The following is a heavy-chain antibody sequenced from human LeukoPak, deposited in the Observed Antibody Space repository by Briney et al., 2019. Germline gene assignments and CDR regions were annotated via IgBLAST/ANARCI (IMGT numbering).Heavy chain of an antibody. D-gene: IGHD4-11*01. CDR1: GLIFRNYA. CDR2: ISGDGTET. J-gene: IGHJ4*02. Sequence: GGSLRLSCTASGLIFRNYAMTWVRQAPRKGLEWVSTISGDGTETFYADSVKGRFAISRDNSKNTHYLQMSSLRAEDTGIYYCAKGGHYSFFDYWGQGTLVTVSS. CDR3: AKGGHYSFFDY. V-gene: IGHV3-23*01.